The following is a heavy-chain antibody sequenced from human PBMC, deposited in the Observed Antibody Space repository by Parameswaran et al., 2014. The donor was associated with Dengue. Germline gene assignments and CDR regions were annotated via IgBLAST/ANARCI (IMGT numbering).Heavy chain of an antibody. CDR1: GFSFSGYG. J-gene: IGHJ6*02. D-gene: IGHD1-26*01. Sequence: QAGGSLRLSCAASGFSFSGYGMHWVRQAPGKGLEWVAFIRNDGSNQYYGDSVKGRFTISRDNSKNTVYLQMSSLRAEDTGVYYCANIDYYNYYGMEVWGQGTTVTVSS. CDR2: IRNDGSNQ. CDR3: ANIDYYNYYGMEV. V-gene: IGHV3-30*02.